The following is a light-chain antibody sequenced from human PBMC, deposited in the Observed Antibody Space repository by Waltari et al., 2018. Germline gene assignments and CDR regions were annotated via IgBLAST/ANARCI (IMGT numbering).Light chain of an antibody. V-gene: IGLV2-14*01. CDR2: DVS. CDR3: SSFSSSTAGI. Sequence: QSGLTQPASVSGSPGQSITISCAATSSDIGAFNFISWYQQRPGKAPALLVYDVSHRPSGVSTRFSGSKSDNTAALTISGLQAEDEAVYYCSSFSSSTAGIFGGGTKVTVL. CDR1: SSDIGAFNF. J-gene: IGLJ2*01.